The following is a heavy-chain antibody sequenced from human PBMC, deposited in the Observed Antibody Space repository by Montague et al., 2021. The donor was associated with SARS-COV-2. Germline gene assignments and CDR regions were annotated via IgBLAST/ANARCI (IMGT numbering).Heavy chain of an antibody. Sequence: SETLSLTCAVYGGSFSSYYWSWIRQPPGKGLEWIGYIYYSGSTNXNPSLKSRVTISVDTSKNQFSLKLSSVTAADTAVYYCARRSLGYCSGGSCYSAFDPWGQGTLVTVSS. D-gene: IGHD2-15*01. V-gene: IGHV4-59*01. CDR3: ARRSLGYCSGGSCYSAFDP. CDR1: GGSFSSYY. J-gene: IGHJ5*02. CDR2: IYYSGST.